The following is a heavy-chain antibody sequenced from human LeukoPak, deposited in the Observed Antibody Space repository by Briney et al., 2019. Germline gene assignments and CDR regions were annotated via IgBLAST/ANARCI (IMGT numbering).Heavy chain of an antibody. CDR1: GFTFDDYA. CDR2: ISWNSGSI. CDR3: AKDSSGYLQELDY. J-gene: IGHJ4*02. D-gene: IGHD3-3*01. V-gene: IGHV3-9*01. Sequence: PGRSLRLFCAASGFTFDDYAMHWVRQAPGKGLEWVSGISWNSGSIGYADSVKGRFTISRDNAKNSLYLQMNSLRAEDTALYYCAKDSSGYLQELDYWGQGTLVTVSS.